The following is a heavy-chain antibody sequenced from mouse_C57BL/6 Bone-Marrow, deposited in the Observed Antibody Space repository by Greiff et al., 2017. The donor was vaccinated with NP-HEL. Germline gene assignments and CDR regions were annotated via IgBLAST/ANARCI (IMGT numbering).Heavy chain of an antibody. CDR3: AMSTMIRSWFAY. CDR2: INPNNGGT. CDR1: GYTFTDYY. V-gene: IGHV1-26*01. J-gene: IGHJ3*01. Sequence: EVKLQQSGPELVKPGASVKISCKASGYTFTDYYMNWVKQSHGKSLEWIGDINPNNGGTSYNQKFKGKATLTVDKSSSTAYMELRSLTSEDSAVYYCAMSTMIRSWFAYWGQGTLVTVSA. D-gene: IGHD2-4*01.